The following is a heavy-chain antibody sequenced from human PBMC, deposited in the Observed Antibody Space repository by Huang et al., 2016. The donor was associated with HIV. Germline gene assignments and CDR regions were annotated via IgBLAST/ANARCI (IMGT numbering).Heavy chain of an antibody. CDR2: IFRRGTT. J-gene: IGHJ4*02. V-gene: IGHV4-39*01. D-gene: IGHD3-22*01. CDR1: GCSINREDSY. Sequence: HLQFQESGPGLVKPSETLTLTCTVSGCSINREDSYLGWLRQTQGKGLEWIASIFRRGTTSYTPSLKNRVTMSVDTSNSQFSLKLSSVTAADTALYYCARHPYFYDASGFYFESWGQGTLVIVSS. CDR3: ARHPYFYDASGFYFES.